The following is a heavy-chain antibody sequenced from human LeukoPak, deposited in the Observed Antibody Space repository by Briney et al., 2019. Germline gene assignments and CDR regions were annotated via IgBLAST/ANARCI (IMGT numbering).Heavy chain of an antibody. V-gene: IGHV3-21*01. Sequence: GGSLRLSCAASGFTFISYSLNWVRQAPGKGLEWGSSISSRSSSMSYADSVKGRFTTPRDNAKNSLYLQMNSLIAEDTAVYYCARGFDTTVRGVIDFDYWGQGTLVTVSS. J-gene: IGHJ4*02. CDR3: ARGFDTTVRGVIDFDY. CDR2: ISSRSSSM. D-gene: IGHD3-10*01. CDR1: GFTFISYS.